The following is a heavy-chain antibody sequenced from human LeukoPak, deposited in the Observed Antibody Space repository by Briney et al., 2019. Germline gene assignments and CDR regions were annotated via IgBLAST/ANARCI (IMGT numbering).Heavy chain of an antibody. D-gene: IGHD3-10*01. CDR2: IYYSGST. V-gene: IGHV4-59*01. J-gene: IGHJ3*02. Sequence: PSETLSLTCTVSGGSISSYYWSWIRQPPGKGLEWIRYIYYSGSTNYNPSLKSRVTISIDKSKNQFSLRLTSVTAADTAVYYCAREPGSGNADGFDIWGQGTMVIVSS. CDR1: GGSISSYY. CDR3: AREPGSGNADGFDI.